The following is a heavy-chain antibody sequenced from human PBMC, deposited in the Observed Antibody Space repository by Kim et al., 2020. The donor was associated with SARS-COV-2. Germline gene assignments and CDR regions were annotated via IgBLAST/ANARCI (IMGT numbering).Heavy chain of an antibody. V-gene: IGHV3-11*05. J-gene: IGHJ4*02. CDR3: ARARRDGSYRHYYFDY. D-gene: IGHD1-26*01. Sequence: SVKGRLTISRDDAKNSLYLQMNSLRAEDTAVYYCARARRDGSYRHYYFDYWGQGTLVTVSS.